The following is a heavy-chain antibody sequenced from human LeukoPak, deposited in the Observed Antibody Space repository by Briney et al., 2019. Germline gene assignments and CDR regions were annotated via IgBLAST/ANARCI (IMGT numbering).Heavy chain of an antibody. Sequence: SETLSLTCTVSGGSISSYYWSWIRQPPGKGLEWIGSIYHSGSTYYNPSLKSRVTISVDTSRNQFSLNLSSVTAADTAVYYCARHYGPWGQGTLVAVSS. D-gene: IGHD3-16*01. CDR3: ARHYGP. J-gene: IGHJ5*02. V-gene: IGHV4-59*05. CDR2: IYHSGST. CDR1: GGSISSYY.